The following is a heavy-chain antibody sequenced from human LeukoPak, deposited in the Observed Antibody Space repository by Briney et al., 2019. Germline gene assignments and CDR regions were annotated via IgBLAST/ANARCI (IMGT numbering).Heavy chain of an antibody. CDR1: GGSISSSNW. J-gene: IGHJ3*02. V-gene: IGHV4-4*02. D-gene: IGHD3-22*01. CDR2: AYHSGST. CDR3: ASGSYYDSTDAFDI. Sequence: PSGTLSLTCAVSGGSISSSNWWSWVRQPPGKGLEWIGSAYHSGSTYYNPSLKSRVTISVDTSKNQFSLKLSSVTAADTAVYYCASGSYYDSTDAFDIWGQGTMVTVSS.